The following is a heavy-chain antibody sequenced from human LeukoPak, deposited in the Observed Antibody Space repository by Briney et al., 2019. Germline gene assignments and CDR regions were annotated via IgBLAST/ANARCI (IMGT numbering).Heavy chain of an antibody. Sequence: SETLSLTCTVSGGSVSRGSYYWSWIRQPPGKGLEWIGYIYYSGSTNYNSSLKSRVTISVDTSKNQFSLKLSSVTAADTAVYYCARDFSSSWYAFDYWGQGILVTVSS. CDR3: ARDFSSSWYAFDY. V-gene: IGHV4-61*01. CDR2: IYYSGST. J-gene: IGHJ4*02. CDR1: GGSVSRGSYY. D-gene: IGHD6-13*01.